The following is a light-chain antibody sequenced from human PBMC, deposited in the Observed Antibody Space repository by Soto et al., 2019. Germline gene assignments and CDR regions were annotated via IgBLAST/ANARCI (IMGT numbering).Light chain of an antibody. CDR1: QTINNY. V-gene: IGKV3-11*01. Sequence: EIVLTQSPATLSLSPGERATLSCRASQTINNYLAWYQQKPGQAPRLLVYDASYRSIGILVRFSGSGSGTDFPLPISSLEPEDFEVYYCQQRSDWPPQRTFGEGAKVEIK. CDR2: DAS. CDR3: QQRSDWPPQRT. J-gene: IGKJ4*01.